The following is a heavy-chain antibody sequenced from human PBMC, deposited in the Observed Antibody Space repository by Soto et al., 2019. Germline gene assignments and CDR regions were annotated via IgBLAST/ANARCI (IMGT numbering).Heavy chain of an antibody. CDR1: GFTFSSYA. Sequence: GGSLRLSCAASGFTFSSYAMSWVRQAPGKGLEWVSAISGSGGSTYYADSVKGRFTISRDNSKNTLYLQMNSLRAEDTAVYYCAKAVIGYCSSTSCYPSGYYYYMDVWGKGTTVTVSS. J-gene: IGHJ6*03. CDR3: AKAVIGYCSSTSCYPSGYYYYMDV. V-gene: IGHV3-23*01. CDR2: ISGSGGST. D-gene: IGHD2-2*01.